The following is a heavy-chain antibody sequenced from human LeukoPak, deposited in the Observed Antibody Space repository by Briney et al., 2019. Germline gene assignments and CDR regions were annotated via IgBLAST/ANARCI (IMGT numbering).Heavy chain of an antibody. CDR1: GYTFTSYG. Sequence: ASVKVSCKASGYTFTSYGISWVRQAPGQGLEWMGWISAYNGNTNYAQKLQGRVTMTTDTSTSTAYMELRSLRSDDTAVYYCARPRYSNYLYNWFDPWGQGTLVTVSS. V-gene: IGHV1-18*01. CDR2: ISAYNGNT. CDR3: ARPRYSNYLYNWFDP. D-gene: IGHD4-11*01. J-gene: IGHJ5*02.